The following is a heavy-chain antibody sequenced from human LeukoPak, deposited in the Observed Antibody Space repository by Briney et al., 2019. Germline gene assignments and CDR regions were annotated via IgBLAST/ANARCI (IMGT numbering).Heavy chain of an antibody. Sequence: GGSLRLSRAASGFTFRSYAMHWVRQAPGKGLEWVAVIWYDGSNKYYADSVKGRFTISRDNSKNTLYLQMNSLRAEDTAVYYCAGSGGYNWFDPWGQGTLVTVSS. CDR1: GFTFRSYA. V-gene: IGHV3-33*08. D-gene: IGHD3-10*01. CDR2: IWYDGSNK. J-gene: IGHJ5*02. CDR3: AGSGGYNWFDP.